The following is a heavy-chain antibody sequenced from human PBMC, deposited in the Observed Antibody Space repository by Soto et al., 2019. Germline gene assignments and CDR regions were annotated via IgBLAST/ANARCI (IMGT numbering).Heavy chain of an antibody. CDR1: GFTFSSYA. J-gene: IGHJ5*01. V-gene: IGHV4-39*01. CDR2: IYYSGIT. D-gene: IGHD1-26*01. CDR3: ARHSGSYYFWFDS. Sequence: VQLLESGGGLVQPGGSLRLSCAASGFTFSSYAMSWVRQAPGKGLEWIGSIYYSGITYYNPSLQSRVTVSVDTSKNQFSLKLSSVTATDTAVYYCARHSGSYYFWFDSWGQGTLVTVSS.